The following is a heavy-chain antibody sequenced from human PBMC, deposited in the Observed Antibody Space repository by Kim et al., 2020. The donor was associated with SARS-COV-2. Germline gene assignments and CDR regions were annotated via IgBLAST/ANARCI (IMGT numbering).Heavy chain of an antibody. Sequence: GGSLRLSCAASGFTLSRYAMHWVRQAPGKGLEWVAVISSDGSQKYYADSVKGRFIISRDNPKNTLYLQMNSLRGEDTAVYNCAKDRGADYWGQGTLVTVSS. CDR3: AKDRGADY. CDR1: GFTLSRYA. CDR2: ISSDGSQK. J-gene: IGHJ4*02. V-gene: IGHV3-30*18. D-gene: IGHD1-26*01.